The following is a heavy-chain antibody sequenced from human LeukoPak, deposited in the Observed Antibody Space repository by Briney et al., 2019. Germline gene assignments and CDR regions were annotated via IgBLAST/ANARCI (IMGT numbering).Heavy chain of an antibody. CDR3: ARDVGASAPDAFDI. D-gene: IGHD1-26*01. V-gene: IGHV3-21*01. J-gene: IGHJ3*02. Sequence: GGSLRLSCAASGFTFSSYAMSWVRQAPGKGLEWVSSISSSSNYICYADSVKGRFTISRDNAKNSPYLQMNSLRAEDTDVYYCARDVGASAPDAFDIWGQGTMVTVSS. CDR2: ISSSSNYI. CDR1: GFTFSSYA.